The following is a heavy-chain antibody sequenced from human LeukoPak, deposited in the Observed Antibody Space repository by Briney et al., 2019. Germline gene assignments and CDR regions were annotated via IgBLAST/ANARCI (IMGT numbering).Heavy chain of an antibody. D-gene: IGHD3-22*01. CDR3: AKWRYYYDSSGYYKIYYYYGMDV. CDR1: GFTFSSYA. V-gene: IGHV3-23*01. Sequence: PGGSLRLSCGASGFTFSSYAMAWVRQAPGKGLEWVSAIRGTGSSTYYADSVKGRFTISRDNSKNTLYLQMNSLRAEDTAVYYCAKWRYYYDSSGYYKIYYYYGMDVWGQGTTVTVS. J-gene: IGHJ6*02. CDR2: IRGTGSST.